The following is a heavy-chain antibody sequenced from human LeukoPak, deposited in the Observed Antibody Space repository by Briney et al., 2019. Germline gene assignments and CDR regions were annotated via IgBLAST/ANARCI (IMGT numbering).Heavy chain of an antibody. J-gene: IGHJ4*02. CDR1: GGSISSGDYY. CDR3: ARVRGGDKPFDY. V-gene: IGHV4-30-4*01. CDR2: IYYSGST. Sequence: SETLSHTCTVSGGSISSGDYYWSWIRQPPGKGLEWIGYIYYSGSTYYNPSLKSRVTISVDTSKNQFSLKLSSVTAADTAVYYCARVRGGDKPFDYWGQGTLVTVSS. D-gene: IGHD2-21*02.